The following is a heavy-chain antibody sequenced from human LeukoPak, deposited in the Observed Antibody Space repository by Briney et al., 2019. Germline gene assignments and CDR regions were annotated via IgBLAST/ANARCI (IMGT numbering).Heavy chain of an antibody. CDR2: MNPNSGNT. D-gene: IGHD3-16*02. CDR1: GYTFTSYD. Sequence: ASVKVSCKASGYTFTSYDINWVRQATGQGLEWMGWMNPNSGNTGYAQKFQGRVTMTRNTSISTAYMELSGLRSEDTAVYYCARANYVWGSYRHSPGMGYWGQGTLVTVSS. J-gene: IGHJ4*02. CDR3: ARANYVWGSYRHSPGMGY. V-gene: IGHV1-8*01.